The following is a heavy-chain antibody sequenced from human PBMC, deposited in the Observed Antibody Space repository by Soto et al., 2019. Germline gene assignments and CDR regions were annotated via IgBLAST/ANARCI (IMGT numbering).Heavy chain of an antibody. CDR2: ISSSSSTI. J-gene: IGHJ6*03. D-gene: IGHD4-17*01. CDR3: AGGPYGDYSYYYYMDV. CDR1: GFTFSSYS. Sequence: EVQLVESGGGLVQPGGSLRLSCAASGFTFSSYSMNWVRQAPGKGLEWVSYISSSSSTIYYADSVKGRFTISRDNAKNSLYLQMNSLRAEDTAVYYCAGGPYGDYSYYYYMDVWGKGTTVTVSS. V-gene: IGHV3-48*01.